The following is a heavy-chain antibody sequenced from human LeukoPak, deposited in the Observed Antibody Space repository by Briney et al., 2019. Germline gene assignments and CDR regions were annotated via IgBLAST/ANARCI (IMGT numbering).Heavy chain of an antibody. J-gene: IGHJ6*02. CDR2: IFYNGST. Sequence: SETLSLTCTVSGGFMSGYYWTWIRQPPGKGLEWVGYIFYNGSTNYNPSLKSRVTISLDMSTKQFSLRLSSVTAADTAVYYCARDSCSSSSCYSDYYFGMDVWGQGTTVTVSS. V-gene: IGHV4-59*01. CDR1: GGFMSGYY. CDR3: ARDSCSSSSCYSDYYFGMDV. D-gene: IGHD2-2*01.